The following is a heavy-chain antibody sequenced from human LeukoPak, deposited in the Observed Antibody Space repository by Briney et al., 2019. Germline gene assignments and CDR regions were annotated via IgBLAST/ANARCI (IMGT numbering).Heavy chain of an antibody. CDR2: IYHSGST. D-gene: IGHD3-10*01. J-gene: IGHJ4*02. CDR1: GGSISSSNW. Sequence: TSGTLSLTCAVSGGSISSSNWWSWVRQPPGKGLEWTGEIYHSGSTNYNPSLKSRVTISVDKSKNQFSLNLSSVTAADTAVCYCASLVRGIIQYYFDYWGQGTLVTVSS. CDR3: ASLVRGIIQYYFDY. V-gene: IGHV4-4*02.